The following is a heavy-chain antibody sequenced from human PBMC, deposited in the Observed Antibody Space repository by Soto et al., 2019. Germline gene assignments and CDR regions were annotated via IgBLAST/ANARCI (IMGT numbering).Heavy chain of an antibody. CDR3: AKTDSGTLEF. J-gene: IGHJ4*02. V-gene: IGHV4-31*02. D-gene: IGHD3-10*01. Sequence: DLEWIAFILNSGYAYYNPSLKSRVTISVDTSKNHFSLNLTSVTAADTAVYYCAKTDSGTLEFWGREPWSPSPQ. CDR2: ILNSGYA.